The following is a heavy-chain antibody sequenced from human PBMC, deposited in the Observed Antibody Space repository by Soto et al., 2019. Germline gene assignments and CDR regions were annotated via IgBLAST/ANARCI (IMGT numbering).Heavy chain of an antibody. J-gene: IGHJ4*02. CDR2: INHSGST. CDR1: GGSFSGYY. CDR3: ARAGYSSGWYSG. V-gene: IGHV4-34*01. Sequence: SETLSLTCAVYGGSFSGYYWSWIRQPPGKGLEWIGEINHSGSTNYNPSLKSRVTISVDTSKNQFSLKLNSVTAADTAVYYCARAGYSSGWYSGWGQGTLVTVSS. D-gene: IGHD6-19*01.